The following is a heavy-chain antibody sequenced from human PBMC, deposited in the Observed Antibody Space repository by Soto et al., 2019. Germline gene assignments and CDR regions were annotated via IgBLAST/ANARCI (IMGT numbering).Heavy chain of an antibody. CDR3: ARDRDFWDSSSWGGAFDI. V-gene: IGHV3-30*04. Sequence: QVQLVESGGGVVQPGRSLRLSCAASGFTFSSYAMHWVRQAPGKGLEWVAVISYDGRNKYYADSVKGRFTISRDNSKNTLYLQMNSLRAEDTAVYYCARDRDFWDSSSWGGAFDIWGQGTMVTVSS. CDR1: GFTFSSYA. D-gene: IGHD6-13*01. CDR2: ISYDGRNK. J-gene: IGHJ3*02.